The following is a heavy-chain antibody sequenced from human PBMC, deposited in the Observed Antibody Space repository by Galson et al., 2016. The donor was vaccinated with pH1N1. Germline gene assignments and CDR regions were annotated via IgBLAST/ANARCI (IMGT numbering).Heavy chain of an antibody. D-gene: IGHD3-3*01. J-gene: IGHJ4*02. V-gene: IGHV1-69*04. CDR2: ILPILGIP. CDR3: ARDREDYWSGYLFDY. CDR1: GGTLSSYA. Sequence: QSGAEVKKPGASVKVSCKASGGTLSSYAISWVRQAPGQGLEWMGNILPILGIPDYAQKFQGRVKITADKSTNTAYLELSSLRSEDTAVYYCARDREDYWSGYLFDYWGQGTLVTVSS.